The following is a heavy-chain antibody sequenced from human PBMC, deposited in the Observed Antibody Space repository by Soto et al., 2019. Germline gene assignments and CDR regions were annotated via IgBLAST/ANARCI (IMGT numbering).Heavy chain of an antibody. CDR1: GFTVSSNY. D-gene: IGHD2-15*01. V-gene: IGHV3-66*01. CDR3: ARSGSWYSFFDY. Sequence: EVQLVESGGGLVQPGGSLRLSCAASGFTVSSNYMSWVRQAPGKGLEWVSVIYSGGSTYYADSVKGRFTISRDNSKNTLYLQLNSLRAEDKAVYYCARSGSWYSFFDYWGQGTLVTVSS. CDR2: IYSGGST. J-gene: IGHJ4*02.